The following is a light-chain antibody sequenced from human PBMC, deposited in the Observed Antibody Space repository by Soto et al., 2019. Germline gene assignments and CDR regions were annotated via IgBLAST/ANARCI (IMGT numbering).Light chain of an antibody. J-gene: IGLJ2*01. CDR2: DVN. CDR3: SSYTTSSTVV. Sequence: QSALTQSASVSGSPGQSITISCTGTSSDLGSYPYVSWYQQHPGKAPKLMIYDVNNRRSGVSTRFSGSKSGNTASLTISGLQAEDEADYYCSSYTTSSTVVFGGGTQLTVL. V-gene: IGLV2-14*03. CDR1: SSDLGSYPY.